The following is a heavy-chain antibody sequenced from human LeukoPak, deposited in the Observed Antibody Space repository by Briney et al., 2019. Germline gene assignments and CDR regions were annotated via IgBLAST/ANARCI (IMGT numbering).Heavy chain of an antibody. V-gene: IGHV3-30*04. J-gene: IGHJ6*03. CDR2: MSYDGSNK. CDR3: AKGGSYYYYYYYMDV. CDR1: GFTFSSYA. D-gene: IGHD1-26*01. Sequence: GGSLRLSCAASGFTFSSYAMHWVRQAPGKGLEWVAVMSYDGSNKYYADSVKGRFTISRDNSKNTLYLQMNSLRAEDTAVYYCAKGGSYYYYYYYMDVWGKGTTVTISS.